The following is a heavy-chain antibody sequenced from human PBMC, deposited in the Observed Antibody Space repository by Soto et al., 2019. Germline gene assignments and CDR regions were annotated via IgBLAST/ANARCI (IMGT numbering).Heavy chain of an antibody. CDR3: AKSITMIVVVETNFDF. V-gene: IGHV3-23*01. CDR1: GFTFSRYV. J-gene: IGHJ4*02. CDR2: ISARGGNT. D-gene: IGHD3-22*01. Sequence: GGSLRLSCAASGFTFSRYVMTWVRQAPGKGLEWVSVISARGGNTYYADFVKGRFTISRDNSENMLYLQMNSLRAEDTAVYYCAKSITMIVVVETNFDFWGQGTLVTVSS.